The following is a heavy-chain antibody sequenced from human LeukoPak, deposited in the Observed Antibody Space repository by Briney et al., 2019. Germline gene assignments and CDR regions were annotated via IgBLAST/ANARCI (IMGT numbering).Heavy chain of an antibody. V-gene: IGHV3-7*01. J-gene: IGHJ4*02. CDR2: IKQDGSDK. CDR3: ARTTILDY. D-gene: IGHD4-17*01. CDR1: GFAFNDAW. Sequence: GGSLTLSCAASGFAFNDAWMTWVRQAPGKGLEWVATIKQDGSDKHYVDSVKGRFIISRDNAKNSLYLQMNSLRAEDTAVYYCARTTILDYWGQGTLVTVSS.